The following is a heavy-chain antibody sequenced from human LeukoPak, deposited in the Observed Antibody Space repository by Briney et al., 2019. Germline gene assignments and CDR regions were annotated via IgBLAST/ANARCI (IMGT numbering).Heavy chain of an antibody. CDR3: ARGVGSSWFDP. D-gene: IGHD6-13*01. V-gene: IGHV1-2*02. J-gene: IGHJ5*02. Sequence: GASVKVSCKGSGYTFTDYFLHWVRQAPGQGLEWMGWINPNSGGANFALNFQGRVTMTRATSISTAYMELSRLTSDDTAVYYCARGVGSSWFDPWGQGTLVTVSS. CDR1: GYTFTDYF. CDR2: INPNSGGA.